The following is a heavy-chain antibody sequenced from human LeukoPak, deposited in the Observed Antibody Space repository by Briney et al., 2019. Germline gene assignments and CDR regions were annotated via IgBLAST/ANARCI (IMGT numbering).Heavy chain of an antibody. V-gene: IGHV3-23*01. Sequence: GGSLRLSCAASGFTFSSYAMSWVRQAPGKGLEWVSAISGSSGTTYYADSLKGRFTISRDNSKNTLYRKMNSLRAEDTAVHYCAKARSQYSSSWDYFADWGQGTLVSVSS. CDR2: ISGSSGTT. D-gene: IGHD6-13*01. CDR1: GFTFSSYA. CDR3: AKARSQYSSSWDYFAD. J-gene: IGHJ4*02.